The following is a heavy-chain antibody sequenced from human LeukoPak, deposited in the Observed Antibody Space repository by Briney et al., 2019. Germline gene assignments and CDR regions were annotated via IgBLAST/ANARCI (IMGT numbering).Heavy chain of an antibody. CDR1: GYTFTDYY. CDR2: INPNSGGT. D-gene: IGHD7-27*01. J-gene: IGHJ3*02. V-gene: IGHV1-2*02. Sequence: ASVKVSCKASGYTFTDYYMHWVRQAPGQGLEWMGWINPNSGGTKYAQKFQGRVTMTSDTSISTAYMELSRLRSDVTAVYYCARDRGIDWGRGAFDIWGQGTMVTVSS. CDR3: ARDRGIDWGRGAFDI.